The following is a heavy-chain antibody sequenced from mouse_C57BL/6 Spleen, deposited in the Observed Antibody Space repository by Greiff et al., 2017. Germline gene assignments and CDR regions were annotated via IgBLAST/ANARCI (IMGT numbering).Heavy chain of an antibody. J-gene: IGHJ1*03. Sequence: QVQLQQSGAELVKPGASVKISCKASGYAFSSYWMNWVKQRPGKGLEWIGQIYPGDGDTNYNGKFKGKATLTADKSSSTAYMQLSSLTSEDSAVYFCATPYDYDPYWYFDVWGTGTTVTVSS. CDR1: GYAFSSYW. CDR3: ATPYDYDPYWYFDV. V-gene: IGHV1-80*01. CDR2: IYPGDGDT. D-gene: IGHD2-4*01.